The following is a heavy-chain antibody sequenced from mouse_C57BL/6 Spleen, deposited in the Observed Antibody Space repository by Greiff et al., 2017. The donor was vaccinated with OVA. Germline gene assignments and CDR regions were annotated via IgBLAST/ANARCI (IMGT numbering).Heavy chain of an antibody. CDR1: GYTFTSYW. CDR2: IYPGSGST. V-gene: IGHV1-55*01. CDR3: AREGNGIFDY. J-gene: IGHJ2*01. Sequence: QVHVKQPGAELVKPGASVKMSCKASGYTFTSYWITWVKQRPGQGLEWIGDIYPGSGSTNYNEKFKSKATLTVDTSYSTAYMQLSSLTSEDSAVYYCAREGNGIFDYWGQGTTLTVSS. D-gene: IGHD2-1*01.